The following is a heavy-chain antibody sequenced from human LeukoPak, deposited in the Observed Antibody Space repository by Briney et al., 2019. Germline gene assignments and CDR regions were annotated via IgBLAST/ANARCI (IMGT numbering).Heavy chain of an antibody. D-gene: IGHD3-22*01. Sequence: SETLSLTCAVSSASITSSNYWSWVRQPPGQGLEWIGEINHSGTTNYNPSLRSRVTISVDKSKNQFSLKLSSVTAADTAFYYCARWYYTGSGYYYDFWGQGTLVTVSS. CDR1: SASITSSNY. V-gene: IGHV4-4*02. J-gene: IGHJ4*02. CDR2: INHSGTT. CDR3: ARWYYTGSGYYYDF.